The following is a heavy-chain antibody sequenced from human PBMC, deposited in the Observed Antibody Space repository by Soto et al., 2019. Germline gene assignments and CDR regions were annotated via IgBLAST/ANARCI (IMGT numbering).Heavy chain of an antibody. D-gene: IGHD1-1*01. CDR3: ATDPRMVEPHYYYYYGMDV. J-gene: IGHJ6*02. CDR1: GYTLTELS. CDR2: FDPEDGET. Sequence: ASVKVSCKVSGYTLTELSMHWVRQAPGKGLEWMGGFDPEDGETIYAQKFQGRVTMTEDTSTDTAYMELSSLRSEDTAVYYCATDPRMVEPHYYYYYGMDVWGQGTTVTVSS. V-gene: IGHV1-24*01.